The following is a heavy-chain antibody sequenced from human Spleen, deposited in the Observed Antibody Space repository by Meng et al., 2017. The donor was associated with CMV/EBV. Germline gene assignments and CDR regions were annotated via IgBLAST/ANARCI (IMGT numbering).Heavy chain of an antibody. V-gene: IGHV1-18*01. CDR2: ISAYNGNT. CDR1: GYTFTNYG. CDR3: ARGSGIWQQQLVDFQH. D-gene: IGHD6-13*01. Sequence: ASVKVSCKASGYTFTNYGISWVRQAPGQGLEWMGWISAYNGNTNYAQKLQGRVTMTTDTSTSTAYMELRSLRSDDTAVYYCARGSGIWQQQLVDFQHWGQGTLVTVS. J-gene: IGHJ1*01.